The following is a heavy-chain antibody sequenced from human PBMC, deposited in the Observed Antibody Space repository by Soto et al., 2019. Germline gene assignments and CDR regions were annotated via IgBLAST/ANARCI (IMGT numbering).Heavy chain of an antibody. V-gene: IGHV3-23*01. D-gene: IGHD3-22*01. CDR2: ISGSGGST. J-gene: IGHJ4*02. CDR3: AKGRYYYDSSGYYFLPPFNY. CDR1: GFTFSSYA. Sequence: GSLRLSCAASGFTFSSYAMSWVRQAPGKGLEWVSAISGSGGSTYYADSVKGRFTISRDNSKNTLYLQMNSLRAEDTAVYYCAKGRYYYDSSGYYFLPPFNYWGQGTLVTVSS.